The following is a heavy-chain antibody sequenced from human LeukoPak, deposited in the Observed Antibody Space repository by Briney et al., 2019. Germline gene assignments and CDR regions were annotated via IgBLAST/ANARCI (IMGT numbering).Heavy chain of an antibody. CDR3: VRTNHGDLDY. Sequence: GGSLRLSCAASGCTFSSHGMHWVRQAPGKRLEWVGGISYDGSEKVYADSVKGRFTISRDSSKNMLYLQMNSLRIEDTAVYYCVRTNHGDLDYWGQGTLVTVSS. J-gene: IGHJ4*02. CDR1: GCTFSSHG. CDR2: ISYDGSEK. V-gene: IGHV3-30*04. D-gene: IGHD2-21*02.